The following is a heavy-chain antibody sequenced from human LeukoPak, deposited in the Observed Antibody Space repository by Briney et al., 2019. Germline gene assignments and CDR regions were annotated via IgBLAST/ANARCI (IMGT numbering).Heavy chain of an antibody. CDR3: ARVKGLGPLYYFDY. Sequence: ASVKVSCKASGYTFTSYGISWVRHAPGQGLEWMGWINAYNGDTNYAQRFQRRVTMTTDTSTSTAYMELSSLRSEDTAVYYCARVKGLGPLYYFDYWGQGTLVTVSS. CDR2: INAYNGDT. V-gene: IGHV1-18*01. J-gene: IGHJ4*02. D-gene: IGHD1-26*01. CDR1: GYTFTSYG.